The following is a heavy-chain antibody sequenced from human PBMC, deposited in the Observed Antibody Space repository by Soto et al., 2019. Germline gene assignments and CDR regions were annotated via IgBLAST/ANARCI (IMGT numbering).Heavy chain of an antibody. J-gene: IGHJ4*02. Sequence: SVKVSCKASGGTFSSYAISWVRQAPGQGLEWMGGIIPIFGTANYAQKFQGRVTITADKSTSTAYMELSSLRSEDTAVYYCARTSGSYTPFDYWGQGTLVTVSS. CDR3: ARTSGSYTPFDY. D-gene: IGHD1-26*01. V-gene: IGHV1-69*06. CDR1: GGTFSSYA. CDR2: IIPIFGTA.